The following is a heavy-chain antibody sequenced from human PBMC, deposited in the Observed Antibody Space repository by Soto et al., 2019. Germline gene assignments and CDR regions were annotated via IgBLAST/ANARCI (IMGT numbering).Heavy chain of an antibody. V-gene: IGHV1-18*04. CDR3: ARDERDSCSGYFDY. CDR2: ISTYNGNT. D-gene: IGHD2-15*01. Sequence: GASVKVSCKASGYTFTSYGISWVRQAPGQGLEWLGWISTYNGNTNSAPRLQGRLTLTTDTSTNTAYMELRSLTSDDTAVYYCARDERDSCSGYFDYWGQGTLVTVSS. J-gene: IGHJ4*02. CDR1: GYTFTSYG.